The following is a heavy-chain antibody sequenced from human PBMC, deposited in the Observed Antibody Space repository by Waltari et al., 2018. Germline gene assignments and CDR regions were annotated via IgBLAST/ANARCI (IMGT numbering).Heavy chain of an antibody. V-gene: IGHV3-9*03. Sequence: EVQLVESGGGLVQPGRSLRLSCAASGFTFDDYAMHWVRQAPGKGLGLVSVISWNIGSIGYADSVKGRFTISRDNAKNSLYLQKNSLRAEDMALYYCAKDKGRNSNAFDIWGQGTMVTVSS. D-gene: IGHD4-4*01. CDR3: AKDKGRNSNAFDI. J-gene: IGHJ3*02. CDR2: ISWNIGSI. CDR1: GFTFDDYA.